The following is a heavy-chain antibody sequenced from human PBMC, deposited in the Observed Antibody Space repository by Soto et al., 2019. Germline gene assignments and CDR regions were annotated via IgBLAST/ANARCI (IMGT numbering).Heavy chain of an antibody. CDR2: IIPIFGTA. CDR3: ARDNGFRGADYYYGMDV. CDR1: GGTFSSYA. J-gene: IGHJ6*02. V-gene: IGHV1-69*01. D-gene: IGHD3-10*01. Sequence: QVQLVQSGAEVKKPGSSVKVSCKASGGTFSSYAISWVRQAPGQGLEWMGGIIPIFGTANYAQKFQGRVTITADESTSTACMELSCLRSEDTAVYYCARDNGFRGADYYYGMDVWGQGTTVTVSS.